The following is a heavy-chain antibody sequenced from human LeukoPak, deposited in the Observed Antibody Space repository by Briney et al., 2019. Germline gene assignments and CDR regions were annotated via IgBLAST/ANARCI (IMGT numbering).Heavy chain of an antibody. CDR2: IIPIFGTA. CDR3: ARGSGYYYSYGMDV. J-gene: IGHJ6*04. Sequence: ASVKVSCKASGGTFSSDAISCVRQAPGQGLEWMGGIIPIFGTANYAQKFQGRVTITADKSTSTAYMELSSLRSEDTAVYYCARGSGYYYSYGMDVWGKGTTVTVSS. V-gene: IGHV1-69*06. CDR1: GGTFSSDA.